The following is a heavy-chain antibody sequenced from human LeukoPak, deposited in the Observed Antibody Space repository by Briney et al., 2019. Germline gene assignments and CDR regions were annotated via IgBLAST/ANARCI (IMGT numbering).Heavy chain of an antibody. CDR3: AKDWADTAMVTYYFDC. Sequence: PSGGSLRLSCAASGFIFSDYYMSWIRQAPGKGLEWVSALTGSGVTAYYADSVKGRFTISRDNSKNTLYLQVHTLRAEDTAVYYCAKDWADTAMVTYYFDCWGQGTLVTVSS. CDR1: GFIFSDYY. J-gene: IGHJ4*02. D-gene: IGHD5-18*01. CDR2: LTGSGVTA. V-gene: IGHV3-23*01.